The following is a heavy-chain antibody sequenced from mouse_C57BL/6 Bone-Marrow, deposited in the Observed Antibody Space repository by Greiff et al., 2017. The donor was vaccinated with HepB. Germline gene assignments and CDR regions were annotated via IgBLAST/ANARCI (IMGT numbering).Heavy chain of an antibody. CDR3: ARLSTMVTTDGLWFAY. V-gene: IGHV8-8*01. D-gene: IGHD2-2*01. CDR1: GFSLSTFGMG. CDR2: IWWDDDK. Sequence: QVTLKVSGPGILQPSQTLSLTCSFSGFSLSTFGMGVGWIRQPSGKGLEWLAHIWWDDDKYYNPALKSRLTISKDTSKNPVFLKIANVDTADTATYYCARLSTMVTTDGLWFAYWGQGTLVTVSA. J-gene: IGHJ3*01.